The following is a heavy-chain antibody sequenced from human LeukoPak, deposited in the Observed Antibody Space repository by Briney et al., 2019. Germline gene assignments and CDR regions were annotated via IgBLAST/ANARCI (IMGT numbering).Heavy chain of an antibody. CDR2: IYYSGST. J-gene: IGHJ4*02. D-gene: IGHD5-18*01. CDR1: GGSMSSYY. V-gene: IGHV4-59*08. Sequence: SETLSLTCTVSGGSMSSYYWSWIRQPPGKGLEWIGYIYYSGSTNYNPSLKSRVTISVDTSKNQFSLRLSSVTAADTAVYYCASGISYGFLFPGYWGQGTLVTVSS. CDR3: ASGISYGFLFPGY.